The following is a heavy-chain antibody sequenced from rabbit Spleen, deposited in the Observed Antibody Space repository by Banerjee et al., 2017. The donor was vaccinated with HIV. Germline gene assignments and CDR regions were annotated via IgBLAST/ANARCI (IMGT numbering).Heavy chain of an antibody. CDR3: ARDTGSSFSSYGMDL. Sequence: QEQLEESGGDLVKPEGSLTLTCTASGFDFSSSDYICWVRQAPGKGLEWIACIYTGSSGSTYSATWAKGRFTISKTSSTTVTLQMTSLTVADTATYFCARDTGSSFSSYGMDLWGPGTLVTVS. J-gene: IGHJ6*01. CDR1: GFDFSSSDY. CDR2: IYTGSSGST. V-gene: IGHV1S45*01. D-gene: IGHD8-1*01.